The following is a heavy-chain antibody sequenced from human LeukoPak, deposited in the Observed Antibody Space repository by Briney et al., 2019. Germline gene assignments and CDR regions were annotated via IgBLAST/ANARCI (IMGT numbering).Heavy chain of an antibody. CDR2: IKYDGDEK. V-gene: IGHV3-7*01. J-gene: IGHJ4*02. CDR3: VRESFSRGDFN. Sequence: GGSLRLSWAASGFIFSTYWMTWVRQAPGKGLEWVATIKYDGDEKFYVDSVTGRFTISRDNAKNSLYLQMNSLTAEDTAVYYCVRESFSRGDFNWGQGTLVSVSS. CDR1: GFIFSTYW. D-gene: IGHD7-27*01.